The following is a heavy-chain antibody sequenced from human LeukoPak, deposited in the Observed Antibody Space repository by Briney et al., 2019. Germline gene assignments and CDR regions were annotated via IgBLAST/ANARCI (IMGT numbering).Heavy chain of an antibody. V-gene: IGHV3-7*01. CDR2: INPDGSEK. CDR1: GITFRNYW. CDR3: ATEPGIGYAFDI. J-gene: IGHJ3*02. D-gene: IGHD3-10*01. Sequence: AGGPLRLSCVASGITFRNYWMSWVRQAPGKGLEWVANINPDGSEKNYAQSVKGRFTISRDNAKNSVSLQMNSLRGEDTAVYYRATEPGIGYAFDIWGQGTRVTVSS.